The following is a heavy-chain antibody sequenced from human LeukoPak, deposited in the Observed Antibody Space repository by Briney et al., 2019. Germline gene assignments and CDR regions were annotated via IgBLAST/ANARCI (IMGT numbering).Heavy chain of an antibody. CDR2: ISYDGSNK. D-gene: IGHD6-13*01. CDR1: GFTFSSYA. J-gene: IGHJ4*02. CDR3: AREVSSRIDFDY. V-gene: IGHV3-30*04. Sequence: PGRSLRLSCAASGFTFSSYAMHWVRQAPGKGLEWVAVISYDGSNKYYADSVKGRFTISRDNYKTTLYLQMNRLRAEDTAVYYCAREVSSRIDFDYWGQGTLVTVSS.